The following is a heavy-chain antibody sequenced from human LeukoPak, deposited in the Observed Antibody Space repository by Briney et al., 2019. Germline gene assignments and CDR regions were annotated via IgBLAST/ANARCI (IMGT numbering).Heavy chain of an antibody. Sequence: QSGGSLRLSCAASGFTVTSNHMSWVRRAPGKGLQWVSVIYRAGTTIYADSVKGRFIISRDNSKNTLYLQMNSLRAEDTAVYYCAREHVLLWFGELSDLYGMDVWGQGTTVTVSS. CDR3: AREHVLLWFGELSDLYGMDV. V-gene: IGHV3-53*01. D-gene: IGHD3-10*01. CDR1: GFTVTSNH. CDR2: IYRAGTT. J-gene: IGHJ6*02.